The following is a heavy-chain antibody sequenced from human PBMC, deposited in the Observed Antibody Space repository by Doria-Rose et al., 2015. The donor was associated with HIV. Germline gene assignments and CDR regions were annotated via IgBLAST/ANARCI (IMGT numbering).Heavy chain of an antibody. CDR1: GVSLSSPGMG. J-gene: IGHJ4*02. CDR3: ARIKSSRWYHKYYFDF. D-gene: IGHD6-13*01. V-gene: IGHV2-26*01. Sequence: SGPVLVKPTETLTLTCTVSGVSLSSPGMGVSWIRQTPGKALEWLVNIFSDDERSYKTSLKSRLTISRGTSKSQVVLTMTDMDPVDTATYYCARIKSSRWYHKYYFDFWGQGTLVIVSA. CDR2: IFSDDER.